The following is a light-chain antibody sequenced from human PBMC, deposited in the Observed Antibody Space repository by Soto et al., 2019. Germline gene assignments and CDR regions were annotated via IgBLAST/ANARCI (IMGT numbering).Light chain of an antibody. V-gene: IGKV3-20*01. CDR3: QQYGTSPWT. CDR1: QSVSRNY. CDR2: GTS. Sequence: IVLTQSPGTLSLSPGERATLSCRASQSVSRNYLAWYQQKPGQGPRLLIYGTSSRATGIPDRFSGSGSGTDFNLSISGLEPEDFAVYHCQQYGTSPWTFGQGTKVDIK. J-gene: IGKJ1*01.